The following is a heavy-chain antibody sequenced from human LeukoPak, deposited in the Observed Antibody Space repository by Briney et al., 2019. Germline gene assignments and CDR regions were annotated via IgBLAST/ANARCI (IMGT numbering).Heavy chain of an antibody. D-gene: IGHD6-19*01. CDR1: GGSVSSSTYY. J-gene: IGHJ6*03. Sequence: PSETLSLTCTVSGGSVSSSTYYWGWIRQPPGKELEWIGTIYYSGSTYYNPSLKSRVTISVDTSKNQFSLKLSSVTAADTAVYYCARNIAVAGRGDYMDVWGKGTTVTISS. CDR2: IYYSGST. CDR3: ARNIAVAGRGDYMDV. V-gene: IGHV4-39*01.